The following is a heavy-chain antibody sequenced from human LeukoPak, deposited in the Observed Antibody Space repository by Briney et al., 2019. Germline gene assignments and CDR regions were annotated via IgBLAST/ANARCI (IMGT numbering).Heavy chain of an antibody. Sequence: GGSLRLSCAASGFTFSSYWMTWVRQAPGKGLEWVSAISGSGGSTYYADSVKGRFTISRDNSKNTLYLQMNSLRAEDTAVYYCARGGRSSGWYGLLDYWGQGTLVTVSS. CDR2: ISGSGGST. V-gene: IGHV3-23*01. J-gene: IGHJ4*02. CDR3: ARGGRSSGWYGLLDY. CDR1: GFTFSSYW. D-gene: IGHD6-19*01.